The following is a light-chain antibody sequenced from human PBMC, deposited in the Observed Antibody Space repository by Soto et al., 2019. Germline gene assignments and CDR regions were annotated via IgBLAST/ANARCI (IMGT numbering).Light chain of an antibody. V-gene: IGKV3-15*01. CDR3: QQYNNWPIT. Sequence: EIVMTQSPATLSVSPGERANLSCRASQSISSNLGWYQQKPGQAPRLLIYGASTRATGIPARFSGSGSGTEFTLTISSLQSEDFALYYCQQYNNWPITFGQGTRLEIK. J-gene: IGKJ5*01. CDR2: GAS. CDR1: QSISSN.